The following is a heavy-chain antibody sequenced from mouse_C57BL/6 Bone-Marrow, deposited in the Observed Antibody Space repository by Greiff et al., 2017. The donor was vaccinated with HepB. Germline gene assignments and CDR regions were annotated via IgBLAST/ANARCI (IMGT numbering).Heavy chain of an antibody. D-gene: IGHD1-1*01. Sequence: VQLRQPGAELVKPGASVKLSCKASGYTFTSYWMHWVKQRPGQGLEWIGMIHPNSGSTNYNEKFKSKATLTVDKSSSTAYMQLSSLTSEDSAVYYCAYYGSSSAYWGQGTLVTVSA. V-gene: IGHV1-64*01. CDR1: GYTFTSYW. CDR3: AYYGSSSAY. J-gene: IGHJ3*01. CDR2: IHPNSGST.